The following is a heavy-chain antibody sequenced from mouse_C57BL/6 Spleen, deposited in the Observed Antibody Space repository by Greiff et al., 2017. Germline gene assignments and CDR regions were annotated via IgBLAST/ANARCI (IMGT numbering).Heavy chain of an antibody. J-gene: IGHJ4*01. CDR2: IYPRSGNT. CDR1: GYTFTSYG. Sequence: VQLQQSGAELARPGASVKLSCKASGYTFTSYGISWVKQRTGQGLEWIGEIYPRSGNTYYNEKFNGKATLTADKSSSTAYMELRSPTSEDSAGYFCARCYGGYYYAMDCWGQGTSVTVSS. D-gene: IGHD1-1*02. V-gene: IGHV1-81*01. CDR3: ARCYGGYYYAMDC.